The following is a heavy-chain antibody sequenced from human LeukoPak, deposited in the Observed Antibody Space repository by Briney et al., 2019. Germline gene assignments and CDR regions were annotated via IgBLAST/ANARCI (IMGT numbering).Heavy chain of an antibody. J-gene: IGHJ4*02. Sequence: ASETLSLTCAVYGGSFSGYYWSWIHQPPGNGLEWIGEINHSGSTNYNPSLKSRVTISVDTSKNQFSLKLSSVTAADTAVYYCARLAVAGPFDYWGQGTLVTVSS. CDR3: ARLAVAGPFDY. CDR2: INHSGST. D-gene: IGHD6-19*01. CDR1: GGSFSGYY. V-gene: IGHV4-34*01.